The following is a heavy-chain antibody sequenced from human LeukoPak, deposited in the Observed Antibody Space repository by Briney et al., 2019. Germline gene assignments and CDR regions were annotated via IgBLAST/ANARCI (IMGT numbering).Heavy chain of an antibody. Sequence: GASVKVSCKASGYTFTDFSIHWVRQAPGQGLEGMGWINPNSGGTNYAQKFQGRVTMTRDTSISTAYMELSRLRSDDTAVYYCARGPSSSSFYYYYYMDVWGKGTTVTVSS. CDR3: ARGPSSSSFYYYYYMDV. V-gene: IGHV1-2*02. CDR2: INPNSGGT. D-gene: IGHD6-6*01. J-gene: IGHJ6*03. CDR1: GYTFTDFS.